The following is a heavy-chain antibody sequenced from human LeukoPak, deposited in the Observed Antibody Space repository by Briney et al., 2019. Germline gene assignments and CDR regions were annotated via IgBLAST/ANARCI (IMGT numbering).Heavy chain of an antibody. D-gene: IGHD6-19*01. V-gene: IGHV4-59*08. CDR1: GGSISSYY. Sequence: PSETLSLTCTVSGGSISSYYWSWIRQPPGKGLEWIGYIYYSGSTNYNPSLKSRVTMSVDTSKNQFSLKLSSVTAADTAVYYCARTTWGGWYYFDYWGQGTLVTVSS. J-gene: IGHJ4*02. CDR3: ARTTWGGWYYFDY. CDR2: IYYSGST.